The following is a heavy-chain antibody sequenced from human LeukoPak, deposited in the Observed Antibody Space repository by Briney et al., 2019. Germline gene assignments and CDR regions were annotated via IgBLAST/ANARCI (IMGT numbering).Heavy chain of an antibody. CDR3: ARSSGRYSHHDY. D-gene: IGHD1-26*01. V-gene: IGHV3-74*01. CDR1: GXTFSSYW. Sequence: PGGSLRLSCAASGXTFSSYWMHWVRQAPGKGLVWVSRINSDGSSTTYADSVKGRFTISRDNAKNTLYLQMNSLRAEDTAVYYCARSSGRYSHHDYWGQGSVVTVSS. J-gene: IGHJ4*02. CDR2: INSDGSST.